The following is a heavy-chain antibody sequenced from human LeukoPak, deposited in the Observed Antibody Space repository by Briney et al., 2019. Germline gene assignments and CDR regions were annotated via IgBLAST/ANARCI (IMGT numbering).Heavy chain of an antibody. CDR1: GXTFSSYW. CDR2: INSDGSST. CDR3: ARVVTPMIRNGLDS. D-gene: IGHD3-10*01. J-gene: IGHJ5*01. Sequence: GGSLRLSCAASGXTFSSYWMHWVRQAPGKGLVSVSRINSDGSSTNYADSVKGRFTISRDNAKNTLYLQMNSLRAEDTAVYYCARVVTPMIRNGLDSWGQGTLVTVSS. V-gene: IGHV3-74*01.